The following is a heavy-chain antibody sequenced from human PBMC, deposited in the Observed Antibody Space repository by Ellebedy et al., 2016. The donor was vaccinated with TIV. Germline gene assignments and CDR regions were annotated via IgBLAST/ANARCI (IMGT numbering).Heavy chain of an antibody. J-gene: IGHJ4*02. CDR3: ARGMSSVPS. CDR2: IKQDGSET. D-gene: IGHD5/OR15-5a*01. V-gene: IGHV3-7*03. Sequence: PGGSLRLSCAASGFTFSIYWMCSVRQAPGKGLEWVSTIKQDGSETHYVDSVKGRFTISRDNAKNSLYLQMNSLRAEDTAIYYCARGMSSVPSWGQGTLVTVSS. CDR1: GFTFSIYW.